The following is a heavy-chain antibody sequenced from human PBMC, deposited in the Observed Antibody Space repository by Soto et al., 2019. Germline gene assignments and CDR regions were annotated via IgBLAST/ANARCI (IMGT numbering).Heavy chain of an antibody. CDR1: GGSISNAAYS. CDR3: ARDLDGLHDDTSGPFPRPG. CDR2: IYPSGMP. V-gene: IGHV4-30-2*05. J-gene: IGHJ1*01. D-gene: IGHD3-22*01. Sequence: SETLSLTCTVSGGSISNAAYSWSWIRQPPGKGLEWIGYIYPSGMPFYNPSLRSRATMSIDTAGNQFSLKVSSVTVADTAVYYCARDLDGLHDDTSGPFPRPGWGQGTLVTVSS.